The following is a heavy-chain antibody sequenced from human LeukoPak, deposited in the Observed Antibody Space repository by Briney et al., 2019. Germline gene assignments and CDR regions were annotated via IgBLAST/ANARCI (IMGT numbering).Heavy chain of an antibody. CDR3: ARDRGGGSLYNWFDP. Sequence: GASVKVSCKASGYTFTGYYMHWVRQAPGQGLEWMGWINPNSGGTNYAQKFQGWVTMTRDTSISTAYMELSRLRSDDTAVYYCARDRGGGSLYNWFDPWGQGTLVTVSS. CDR2: INPNSGGT. V-gene: IGHV1-2*04. D-gene: IGHD2-15*01. CDR1: GYTFTGYY. J-gene: IGHJ5*02.